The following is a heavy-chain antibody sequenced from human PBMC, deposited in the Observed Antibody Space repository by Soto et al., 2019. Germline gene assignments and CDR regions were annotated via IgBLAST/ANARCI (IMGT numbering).Heavy chain of an antibody. CDR3: AKDKYPRYWFAFDI. V-gene: IGHV3-9*01. J-gene: IGHJ3*02. D-gene: IGHD2-8*02. CDR2: ISWNSGSI. CDR1: GFTFDDYA. Sequence: GGSLRLSCAASGFTFDDYAMHWVRQAPGKGLEWVPGISWNSGSIGYADSVKGRFTISRDNAKNSLYLQMNSLRAEDTALYYCAKDKYPRYWFAFDIWGQGTMVTVSS.